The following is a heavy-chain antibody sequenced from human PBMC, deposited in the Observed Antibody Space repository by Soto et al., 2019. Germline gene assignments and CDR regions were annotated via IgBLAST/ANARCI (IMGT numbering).Heavy chain of an antibody. CDR2: IYWNDDR. Sequence: SVPTLVNPTQTLTLTCTFSGFLLATSGLGVGWIRQPPGKALEYLGLIYWNDDRRYSPSLKNRLTIIKDASKNQVVLTMTDMDPVDTATYYCAREARMVRGVIPYYYGMDVWGQGTTVTVSS. CDR1: GFLLATSGLG. D-gene: IGHD3-10*01. CDR3: AREARMVRGVIPYYYGMDV. J-gene: IGHJ6*02. V-gene: IGHV2-5*01.